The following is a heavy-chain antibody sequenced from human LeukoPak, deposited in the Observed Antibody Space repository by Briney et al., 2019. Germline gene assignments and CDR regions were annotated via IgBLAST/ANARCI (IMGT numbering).Heavy chain of an antibody. CDR1: GFTFSSYA. V-gene: IGHV3-30-3*01. J-gene: IGHJ4*02. D-gene: IGHD1-26*01. Sequence: PGGSLRLSCAASGFTFSSYAMHWVRQAPGKGLEWVAVISYDGSNKYYADSVKGRFTISRDNSKNTLYLQMNSLRAEDTAVYYCARDSTPVGANFDYWGQGTLVTVSS. CDR3: ARDSTPVGANFDY. CDR2: ISYDGSNK.